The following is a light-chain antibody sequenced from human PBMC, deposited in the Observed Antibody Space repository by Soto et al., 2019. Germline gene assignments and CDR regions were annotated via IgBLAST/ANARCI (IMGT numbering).Light chain of an antibody. Sequence: EIVMTQSPATLSVSPGERATLSCRASQSVSSNLAWYQQKPGQAPRLLIYGASTRATGIPARFSGSGSGTEFTLTNSSLQSEDFAVYYCHQYNNWPPRTFGGGTKVEIK. V-gene: IGKV3-15*01. CDR2: GAS. CDR1: QSVSSN. CDR3: HQYNNWPPRT. J-gene: IGKJ4*01.